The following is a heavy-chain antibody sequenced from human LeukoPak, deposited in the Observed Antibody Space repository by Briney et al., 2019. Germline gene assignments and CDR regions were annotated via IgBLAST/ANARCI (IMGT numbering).Heavy chain of an antibody. CDR2: ISSSSSYI. Sequence: GGSLRLSCAASGFTFSSYSMNWVRQAPGKRLEWVSSISSSSSYIYYADSVKGRFTISRDNAKNSLYLQMNSLRAEDTAVYYCARDRSSGYGYGYDFDYWGQGTLVTVSS. CDR3: ARDRSSGYGYGYDFDY. D-gene: IGHD5-18*01. CDR1: GFTFSSYS. J-gene: IGHJ4*02. V-gene: IGHV3-21*01.